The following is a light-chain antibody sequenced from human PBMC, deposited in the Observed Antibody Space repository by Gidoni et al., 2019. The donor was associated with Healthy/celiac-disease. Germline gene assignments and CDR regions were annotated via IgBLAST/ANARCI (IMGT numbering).Light chain of an antibody. CDR1: QSISSY. J-gene: IGKJ2*01. CDR3: QQSYSTPLYT. CDR2: AAS. V-gene: IGKV1-39*01. Sequence: DIQMPQSPSSLSASVGDRVTITSRASQSISSYLNWYQQKPGKAPKLLIYAASSLQSGVPSRFSGSGSGTDFTLTISSLQPEDFATYYCQQSYSTPLYTFGQGTKLEIK.